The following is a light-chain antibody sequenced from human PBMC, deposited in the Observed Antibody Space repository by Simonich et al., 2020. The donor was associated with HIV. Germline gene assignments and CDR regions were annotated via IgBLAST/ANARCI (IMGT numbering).Light chain of an antibody. J-gene: IGKJ2*01. Sequence: DIVMTQSQLSLPVTPGEPASISCRSSQSLLHSNGYNYLDWFLQKPGQSPQLLIYLGSNRASGVPDRISGRGSGTDFTLKISRVEAEDVGVHYCMQALQTPMYTFGQGTKLEIK. V-gene: IGKV2-28*01. CDR3: MQALQTPMYT. CDR1: QSLLHSNGYNY. CDR2: LGS.